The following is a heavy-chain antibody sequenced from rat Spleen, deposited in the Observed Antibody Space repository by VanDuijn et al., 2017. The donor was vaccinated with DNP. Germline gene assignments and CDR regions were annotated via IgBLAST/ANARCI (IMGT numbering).Heavy chain of an antibody. CDR1: GYTFSSDY. D-gene: IGHD1-12*02. CDR3: ARWGYYDGSFYFDS. Sequence: VQLQQSGAELAKPGSSVKISCKASGYTFSSDYIGWIKQTTGHGLEFIGYIYTGGGSTNYNEKFKGKATLTVDKSSSTAFMQLSSLTPDDSAVYYCARWGYYDGSFYFDSWGQGVTVTVSS. V-gene: IGHV1-43*01. CDR2: IYTGGGST. J-gene: IGHJ2*01.